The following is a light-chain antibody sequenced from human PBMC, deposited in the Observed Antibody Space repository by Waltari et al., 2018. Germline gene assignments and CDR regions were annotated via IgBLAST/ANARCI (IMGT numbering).Light chain of an antibody. Sequence: QSALTQPASVSGSPGQSITISCVGTSNDVGGYNFVSWYQQHPGKVPKLMIYDVSKRPSGIPYRCSGSKSGNTASLTISGLQAEDEADYYCCSYVGGGTLVFGGGTSVTVL. J-gene: IGLJ2*01. V-gene: IGLV2-23*02. CDR1: SNDVGGYNF. CDR2: DVS. CDR3: CSYVGGGTLV.